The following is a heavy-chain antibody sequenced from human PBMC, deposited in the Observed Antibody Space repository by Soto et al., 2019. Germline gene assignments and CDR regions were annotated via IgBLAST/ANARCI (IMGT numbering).Heavy chain of an antibody. CDR2: ISGSGGST. Sequence: EVQLLESGGGLVQPGGSLRLSCAASGFTFSTYPMSWVGQAPGKGLEWVSAISGSGGSTYYADSVKGRFTISRDNSKNTLYLQMNSLRAEDTAVYYCAKDGRQLATVYYFDYWGQGTLVTVSS. CDR3: AKDGRQLATVYYFDY. J-gene: IGHJ4*02. V-gene: IGHV3-23*01. D-gene: IGHD6-13*01. CDR1: GFTFSTYP.